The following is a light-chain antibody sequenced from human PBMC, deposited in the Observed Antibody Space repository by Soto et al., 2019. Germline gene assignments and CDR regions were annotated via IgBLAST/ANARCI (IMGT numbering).Light chain of an antibody. J-gene: IGKJ1*01. CDR2: GAS. Sequence: ETMLTQSPATLSASPGARSTLSCSATQSVTYNLAWYQQKPGQAPRPLTYGASTRATGIPARFSGRGSGTEFTLTIPSLQSEEFAVYYCKQYNDWLWTFGQGTKVDIK. CDR3: KQYNDWLWT. CDR1: QSVTYN. V-gene: IGKV3-15*01.